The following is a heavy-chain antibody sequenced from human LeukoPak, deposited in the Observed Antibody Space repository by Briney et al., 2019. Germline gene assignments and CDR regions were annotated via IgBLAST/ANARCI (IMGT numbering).Heavy chain of an antibody. J-gene: IGHJ4*02. CDR2: IWYDGSDK. V-gene: IGHV3-33*01. Sequence: GGSLILSCAASGFTFSSYGMHWVRQAPGKGLEWVGVIWYDGSDKYYAYSVKGRFTISRDNSKNTLYLQMNSLRAEDTAVYYCARDIAVAGTAILALDYWGQGTLVTVSS. CDR1: GFTFSSYG. D-gene: IGHD6-19*01. CDR3: ARDIAVAGTAILALDY.